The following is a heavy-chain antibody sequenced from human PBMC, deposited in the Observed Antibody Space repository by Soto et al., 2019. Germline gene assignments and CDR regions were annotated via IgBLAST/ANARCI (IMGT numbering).Heavy chain of an antibody. Sequence: QVQLQESGPGLVKPSGTLSLTCTVSGGSMTSSNWWNWVRQSPGKGLEWIGEAHHSGRTNYNPSLEIRVTISVDTSKNHSSLKLSSVTAAGTAVYYCASSEATGLDYWGQGTLVTVSS. CDR1: GGSMTSSNW. J-gene: IGHJ4*02. CDR2: AHHSGRT. V-gene: IGHV4-4*02. D-gene: IGHD1-26*01. CDR3: ASSEATGLDY.